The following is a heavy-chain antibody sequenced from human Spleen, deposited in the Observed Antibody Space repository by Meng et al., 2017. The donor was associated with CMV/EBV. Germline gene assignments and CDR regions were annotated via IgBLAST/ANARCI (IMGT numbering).Heavy chain of an antibody. J-gene: IGHJ6*02. Sequence: GESLKISCAASGFTVSDYYMSWVRQAPGKGLEWVSLIYTTGATYYADSLKGRFTISRDSSKNTLFLQMNSLRPEDTAVYYCARSRRNFDVLSGQFRYYYYGMDVWDQGTTVTVSS. D-gene: IGHD3-3*01. V-gene: IGHV3-66*02. CDR3: ARSRRNFDVLSGQFRYYYYGMDV. CDR1: GFTVSDYY. CDR2: IYTTGAT.